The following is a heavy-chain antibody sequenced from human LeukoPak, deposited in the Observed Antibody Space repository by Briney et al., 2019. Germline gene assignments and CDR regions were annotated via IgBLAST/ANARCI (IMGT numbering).Heavy chain of an antibody. CDR2: ISAYNGNT. CDR3: ARDRVVVPAYYYYYGMDV. V-gene: IGHV1-18*01. CDR1: GYTFTSYG. J-gene: IGHJ6*02. D-gene: IGHD2-21*01. Sequence: ASVKVSCKASGYTFTSYGISWVRQAPGQGLEWMGWISAYNGNTNYAQKLQGRVTMTTDTSTSTAYMELRSLRSDDTAVYYCARDRVVVPAYYYYYGMDVWGQGTTVTVFS.